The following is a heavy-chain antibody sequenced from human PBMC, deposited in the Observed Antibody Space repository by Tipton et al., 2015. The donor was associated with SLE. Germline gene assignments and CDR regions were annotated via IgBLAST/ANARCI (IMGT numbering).Heavy chain of an antibody. CDR2: IFHGGNT. CDR3: GRVTSGWREVC. D-gene: IGHD6-19*01. CDR1: GFSISSDYY. J-gene: IGHJ4*02. V-gene: IGHV4-38-2*01. Sequence: TLSLTCGVSGFSISSDYYLGWIRQPPGQRLEWIGSIFHGGNTYYNPSLKSRFTISIDTSKNQFSLELSSVTAADTAVYYCGRVTSGWREVCWGQGTLVTVSS.